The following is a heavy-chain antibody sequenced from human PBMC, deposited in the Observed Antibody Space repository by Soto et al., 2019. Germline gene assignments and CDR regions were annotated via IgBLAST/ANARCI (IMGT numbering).Heavy chain of an antibody. CDR3: ARDKERLVPREDAFDI. V-gene: IGHV4-59*01. J-gene: IGHJ3*02. Sequence: SETLSLTCTVSGVSISSYYWSWIRQHPGKGLEWIGYIYYSGSTNYNPSLKSRVTISVDTSKNQFSLKLSSVTAADTAVYYCARDKERLVPREDAFDIWGQGTMVTVSS. CDR2: IYYSGST. D-gene: IGHD2-15*01. CDR1: GVSISSYY.